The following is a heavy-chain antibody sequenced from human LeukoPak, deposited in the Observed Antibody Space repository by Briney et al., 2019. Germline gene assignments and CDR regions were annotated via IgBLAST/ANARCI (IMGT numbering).Heavy chain of an antibody. CDR2: INHSRST. CDR1: GVSFSGYN. V-gene: IGHV4-34*01. Sequence: PSETLSLTCAAYGVSFSGYNWSWIRQPPGKGLEWIGEINHSRSTNYNPYLMSRVIISLDTSTNHFSLLQSSVPTADTAVFYCARVKSVSSGGPWGQGTLVTVSS. D-gene: IGHD5/OR15-5a*01. J-gene: IGHJ4*02. CDR3: ARVKSVSSGGP.